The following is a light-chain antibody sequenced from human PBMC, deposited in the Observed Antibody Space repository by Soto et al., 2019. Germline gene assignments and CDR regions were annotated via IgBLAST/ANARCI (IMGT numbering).Light chain of an antibody. CDR2: KAS. CDR1: QSISSW. J-gene: IGKJ1*01. Sequence: DIQMTQSPSTLSASVGDRVTITCRASQSISSWLAWYQQKPGKAPKLLIYKASSIESGVPSRFSGSVSGTEFPLTISSLQADDFATYYCQQYNSYWTFGQGTKVEIK. V-gene: IGKV1-5*03. CDR3: QQYNSYWT.